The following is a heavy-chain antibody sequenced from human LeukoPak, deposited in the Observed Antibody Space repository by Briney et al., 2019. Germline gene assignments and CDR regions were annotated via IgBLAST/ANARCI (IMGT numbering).Heavy chain of an antibody. CDR2: MNPNSGNP. D-gene: IGHD2-15*01. CDR1: GYTFINYD. J-gene: IGHJ3*02. V-gene: IGHV1-8*03. CDR3: ARASNCYGDAFDS. Sequence: ASVKVSCKTSGYTFINYDINWVRQATGQGLKWMGWMNPNSGNPGYAQKLQGRVTITRNTSISTAYPELSSLRSEDTAVYYCARASNCYGDAFDSWGQGTTVTVYS.